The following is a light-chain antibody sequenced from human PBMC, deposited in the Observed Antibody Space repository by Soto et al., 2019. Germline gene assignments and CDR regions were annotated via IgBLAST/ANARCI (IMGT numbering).Light chain of an antibody. V-gene: IGLV2-11*01. CDR3: CSYTSSATYV. Sequence: QSVLIQPPSVSGSPGQSVTISCTGTSSDVWSYDYVSWYQQHPGTVPKPMIYNVTTQPSGVPDRFSGSRSGNSASMTISGLQAEDEADYSCCSYTSSATYVFETGTMLTVL. CDR2: NVT. CDR1: SSDVWSYDY. J-gene: IGLJ1*01.